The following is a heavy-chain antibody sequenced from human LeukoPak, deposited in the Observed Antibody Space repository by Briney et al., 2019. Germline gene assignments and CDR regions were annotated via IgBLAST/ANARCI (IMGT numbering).Heavy chain of an antibody. CDR1: GYSFTSYW. V-gene: IGHV5-51*01. CDR3: ARQYYAYYDSSGYYIDY. D-gene: IGHD3-22*01. CDR2: IYPGDSDT. Sequence: GESLKISCKGSGYSFTSYWIGWVRQMPGKGLEWMGIIYPGDSDTRYSPSFQGQVTISADKSISTAYLQWSSLKASDTAMYYCARQYYAYYDSSGYYIDYWGRGTLVTVSS. J-gene: IGHJ4*02.